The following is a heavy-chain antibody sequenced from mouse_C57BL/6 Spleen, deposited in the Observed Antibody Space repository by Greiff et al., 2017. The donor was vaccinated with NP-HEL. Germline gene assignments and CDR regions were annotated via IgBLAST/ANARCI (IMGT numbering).Heavy chain of an antibody. V-gene: IGHV1-42*01. CDR1: GYSFTGYY. D-gene: IGHD1-1*02. CDR3: ARSLYGLYAMDY. Sequence: EVQLQQSGPELVKPGASVKISCKASGYSFTGYYMNWVKQSPEKSLEWIGEINPSTGGTTYNQKFKAKATLTVDKSSSTAYMQLKSLTSEDSAVYYCARSLYGLYAMDYWGQGTSVTVSS. CDR2: INPSTGGT. J-gene: IGHJ4*01.